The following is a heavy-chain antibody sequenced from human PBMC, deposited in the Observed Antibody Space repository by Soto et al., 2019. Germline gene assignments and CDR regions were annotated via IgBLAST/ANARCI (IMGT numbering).Heavy chain of an antibody. CDR2: INHSGST. CDR1: GGSFSCYY. V-gene: IGHV4-34*01. Sequence: SETLSLTCAVYGGSFSCYYWSWIRQPPGKGLEWIGEINHSGSTNYNPSLKSRVTISVDTSKNQFSLKLSSVTAADTAVYYCARGRTIFGVVAPPKYFDYWGQGTLVTVS. D-gene: IGHD3-3*01. CDR3: ARGRTIFGVVAPPKYFDY. J-gene: IGHJ4*02.